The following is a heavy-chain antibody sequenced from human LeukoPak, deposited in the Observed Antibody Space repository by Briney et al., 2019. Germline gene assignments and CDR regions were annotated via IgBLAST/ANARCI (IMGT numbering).Heavy chain of an antibody. D-gene: IGHD1-26*01. J-gene: IGHJ4*02. V-gene: IGHV3-23*01. CDR2: TSPSGGAT. CDR1: GFTFSDYP. CDR3: TRREGGTADY. Sequence: GGSLRLSCSASGFTFSDYPMGWVRQAPGRGLEWVSLTSPSGGATYYADSVKGRFSISRDNSKNTVYLQMNSLRAEDTALYYCTRREGGTADYWGLGTLVTVSS.